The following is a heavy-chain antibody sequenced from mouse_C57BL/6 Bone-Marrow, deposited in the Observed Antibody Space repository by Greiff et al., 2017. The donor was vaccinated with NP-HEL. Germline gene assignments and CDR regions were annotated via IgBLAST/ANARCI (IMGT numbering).Heavy chain of an antibody. D-gene: IGHD1-1*01. Sequence: QVQLQQPGAELVKPGASVKLSCKASGYTFTSYWMHWVKQRPGQGLEWIGMIHPNSGSTNYNEKFKSKATLTVAKSSSTAYMQLSSLTSENSAVYYGARELTTVVAHWYFDVGGTGTTVTVSS. CDR1: GYTFTSYW. J-gene: IGHJ1*03. CDR2: IHPNSGST. CDR3: ARELTTVVAHWYFDV. V-gene: IGHV1-64*01.